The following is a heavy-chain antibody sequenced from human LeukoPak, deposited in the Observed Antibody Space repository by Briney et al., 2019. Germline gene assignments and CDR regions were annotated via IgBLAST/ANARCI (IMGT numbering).Heavy chain of an antibody. V-gene: IGHV4-4*09. CDR3: ARRIKIDNFWSGPDSWFDP. D-gene: IGHD3-3*01. Sequence: SETLSLTCTVSGGSISSYYWNWIRQAQGEGLEWIGYIYTSGSTNYNPSLKSRATILVDTSKNQFSLRLSSVTAADTAVYYGARRIKIDNFWSGPDSWFDPWGQGTLVTVSS. CDR2: IYTSGST. CDR1: GGSISSYY. J-gene: IGHJ5*02.